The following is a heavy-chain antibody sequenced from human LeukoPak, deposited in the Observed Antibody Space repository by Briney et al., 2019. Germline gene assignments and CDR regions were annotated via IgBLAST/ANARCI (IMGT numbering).Heavy chain of an antibody. D-gene: IGHD1-26*01. CDR2: ISGNNDNP. J-gene: IGHJ4*02. CDR1: VYTFSNFG. CDR3: ARDGTSADDY. V-gene: IGHV1-18*01. Sequence: SSVKDSCKTSVYTFSNFGINWVRQAPGQGREWMGWISGNNDNPNYGQKFQGRFTVNTDSSTSTAYMELRNLTFDDTAVYYCARDGTSADDYWGQGTLVTVSS.